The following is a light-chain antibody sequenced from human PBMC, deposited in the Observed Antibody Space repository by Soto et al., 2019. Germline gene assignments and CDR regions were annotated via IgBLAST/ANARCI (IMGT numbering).Light chain of an antibody. CDR2: DVS. V-gene: IGLV2-14*03. CDR3: SSYTSSSTRV. Sequence: QSALTQPASVSGSPGQSITISCTGTSSDVGDYNYVSWYQQHPGKAPKLMIYDVSNRPSAVSNRLSGSKSGNTASLTISGVQAEDEAYYYCSSYTSSSTRVFGTGTQLTVL. J-gene: IGLJ1*01. CDR1: SSDVGDYNY.